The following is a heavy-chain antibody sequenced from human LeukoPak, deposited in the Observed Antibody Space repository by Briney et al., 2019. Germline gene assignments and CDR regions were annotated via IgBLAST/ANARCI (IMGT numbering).Heavy chain of an antibody. J-gene: IGHJ6*03. Sequence: ASVKVSCRVSGFTLADLSMHWVRQAPGKGLEWVGGFDRKNGDTIYAQRFRGRVTLTEDTSTGTAYMDLSSLSADDTAVYYCAAGVFCATTTCPGYQHYYYFMDVWGKGTTVTVSS. D-gene: IGHD2-2*01. V-gene: IGHV1-24*01. CDR3: AAGVFCATTTCPGYQHYYYFMDV. CDR1: GFTLADLS. CDR2: FDRKNGDT.